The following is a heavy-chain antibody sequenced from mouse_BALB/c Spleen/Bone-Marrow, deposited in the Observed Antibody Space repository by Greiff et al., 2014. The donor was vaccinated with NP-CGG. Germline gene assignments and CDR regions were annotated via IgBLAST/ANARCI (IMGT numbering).Heavy chain of an antibody. CDR1: GYNFTSYW. CDR3: ARGAWANWDYFDY. CDR2: IYPGSGST. Sequence: VQLQESGAELVKPGTSVKLSCKASGYNFTSYWINWVKLRPGQGLEWIGDIYPGSGSTNYNEKFKSKATLTVDTSSSTAYMQLSSLASEDSALYYCARGAWANWDYFDYWGQGTTLTGSS. V-gene: IGHV1-55*01. J-gene: IGHJ2*01. D-gene: IGHD4-1*01.